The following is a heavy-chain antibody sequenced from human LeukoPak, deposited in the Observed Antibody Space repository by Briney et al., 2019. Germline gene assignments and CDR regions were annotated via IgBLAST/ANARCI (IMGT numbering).Heavy chain of an antibody. J-gene: IGHJ4*02. Sequence: PGGSLRLSCAASGFTFSSYAMHWVRQAPGKGLEWVAVISYDGSNKYYADSVKGRFTISRDNSKNTLYLQMNSLRAEDTAVYYCARDHSGYLGGPYYFDYWGQGTLVTVSS. CDR2: ISYDGSNK. D-gene: IGHD3-22*01. V-gene: IGHV3-30*04. CDR1: GFTFSSYA. CDR3: ARDHSGYLGGPYYFDY.